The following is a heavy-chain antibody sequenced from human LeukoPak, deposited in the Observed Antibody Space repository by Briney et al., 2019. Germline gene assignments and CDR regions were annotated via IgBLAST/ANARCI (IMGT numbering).Heavy chain of an antibody. D-gene: IGHD6-19*01. J-gene: IGHJ4*02. Sequence: GGSLRLSCAASGFTFSSHSMNWVRQAPGKGLEWVSSISSSSSYIYYADSVKGRFTISRDNAKNSLYLQMNSLRAEDTAVYYCARLTAVAGTFYFDYWGQGTLVTVSS. CDR1: GFTFSSHS. V-gene: IGHV3-21*01. CDR3: ARLTAVAGTFYFDY. CDR2: ISSSSSYI.